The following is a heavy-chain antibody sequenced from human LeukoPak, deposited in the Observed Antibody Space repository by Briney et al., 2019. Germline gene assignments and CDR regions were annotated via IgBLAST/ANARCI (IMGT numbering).Heavy chain of an antibody. J-gene: IGHJ5*02. CDR2: IYPGDSDT. CDR3: ARWGSLYSSSSGWFDP. D-gene: IGHD6-6*01. V-gene: IGHV5-51*01. Sequence: GESLKISCKDSGYSFTNYWIGWVRQMPGKGLELMGIIYPGDSDTRYSPSFQGQVTISADKSISTAYLQWSSLKASDTAMYYCARWGSLYSSSSGWFDPWGQGTLVTVSS. CDR1: GYSFTNYW.